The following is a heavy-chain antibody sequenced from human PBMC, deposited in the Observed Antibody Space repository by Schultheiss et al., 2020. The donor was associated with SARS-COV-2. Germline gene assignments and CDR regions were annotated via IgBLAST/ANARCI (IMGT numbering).Heavy chain of an antibody. V-gene: IGHV4-34*01. CDR2: IYYSGST. J-gene: IGHJ4*02. D-gene: IGHD2-2*02. CDR3: ARGRGYCSSTSCYRPYYFDY. CDR1: GGSFSGYY. Sequence: SQTLSLTCAVYGGSFSGYYWGWIRQPPGKGLEWIGSIYYSGSTYYNPSLKSRVTISVDTSKNQFSLKLSSVTAADTAVYYCARGRGYCSSTSCYRPYYFDYWGQGTLVTVSS.